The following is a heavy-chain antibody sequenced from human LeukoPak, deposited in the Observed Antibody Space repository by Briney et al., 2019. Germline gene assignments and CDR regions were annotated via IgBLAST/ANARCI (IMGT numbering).Heavy chain of an antibody. J-gene: IGHJ3*02. V-gene: IGHV3-30-3*01. CDR3: AREAGFRDYYDSSGDAFDI. CDR1: GFTFSSYA. D-gene: IGHD3-22*01. CDR2: ISYDGSNK. Sequence: GGSLRLSCAASGFTFSSYAMHWVRQAPGKGLEWVAVISYDGSNKYYADSVKGRFTISRDNSKNTLYLQMNSLRAEDTAVYYCAREAGFRDYYDSSGDAFDIWGQGTMVTVSS.